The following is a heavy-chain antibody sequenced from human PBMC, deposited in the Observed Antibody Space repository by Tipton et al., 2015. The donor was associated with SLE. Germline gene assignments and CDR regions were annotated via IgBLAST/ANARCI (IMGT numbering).Heavy chain of an antibody. D-gene: IGHD6-19*01. V-gene: IGHV3-48*03. CDR3: ARDRSSGWADY. CDR2: ISNRDDTI. Sequence: SLRLSCAASGFTFNNYEMNWVRQAPGKGLEWISYISNRDDTIYYADSVRGRFTISRDNAQNSLYLQMNSLRAEDTAVYYCARDRSSGWADYWGQGTLVTVSS. CDR1: GFTFNNYE. J-gene: IGHJ4*02.